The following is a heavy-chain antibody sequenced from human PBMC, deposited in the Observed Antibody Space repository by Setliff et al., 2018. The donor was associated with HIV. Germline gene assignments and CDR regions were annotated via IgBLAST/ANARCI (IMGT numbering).Heavy chain of an antibody. V-gene: IGHV4-34*01. CDR3: ARLRITMIMMLNYFDY. J-gene: IGHJ4*02. D-gene: IGHD3-22*01. CDR1: GGSFSGSY. CDR2: INHSGST. Sequence: KPSETLSLTCAVYGGSFSGSYWSWIRQPPGKGLEWIGEINHSGSTNYSPSLKSRVTISVDTSKNQFSLKLISVTAADTAVYFCARLRITMIMMLNYFDYWGQGTLVTVSS.